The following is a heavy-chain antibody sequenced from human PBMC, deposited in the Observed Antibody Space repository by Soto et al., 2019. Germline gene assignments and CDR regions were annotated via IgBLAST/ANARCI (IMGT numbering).Heavy chain of an antibody. V-gene: IGHV2-5*02. CDR3: ARALGSWGSYYFDH. J-gene: IGHJ4*02. CDR2: IYWVDDK. D-gene: IGHD3-16*01. Sequence: QITLKESGPTLLRPTQTFTLPCPVSGFSLDTWGVGVGWIRPSPGKAPEWLALIYWVDDKRYSPSLKNRLTITKDTSKNQVVLTLTNMDPVDTVTYYCARALGSWGSYYFDHWGQGTLVTVSS. CDR1: GFSLDTWGVG.